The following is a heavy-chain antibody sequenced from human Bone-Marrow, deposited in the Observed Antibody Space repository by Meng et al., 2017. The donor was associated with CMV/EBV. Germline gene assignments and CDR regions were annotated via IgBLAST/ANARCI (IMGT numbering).Heavy chain of an antibody. CDR2: ISPGDSDT. Sequence: GGSLRLSCQGSGYKFTSYWIAWVRQMPGKGLEWMGIISPGDSDTRYSPSFQGQVTISADKSIGTAYLQWSSLKASDTAMYYCARHRAAGTVVKNKNNWFDPWGQGTLVTVSS. D-gene: IGHD6-13*01. CDR1: GYKFTSYW. CDR3: ARHRAAGTVVKNKNNWFDP. V-gene: IGHV5-51*01. J-gene: IGHJ5*02.